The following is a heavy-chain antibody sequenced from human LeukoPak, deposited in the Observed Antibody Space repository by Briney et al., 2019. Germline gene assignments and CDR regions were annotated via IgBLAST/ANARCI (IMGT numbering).Heavy chain of an antibody. J-gene: IGHJ4*02. V-gene: IGHV3-7*04. Sequence: PGGSLRLSCAASGFTFSSYWMSWVRQAPGEGLEWVANIKQDGSEKYYVDSVKGRFTISRDNAKNSLYLQMNSLRAEDTAVYYCARLSESYGGALDYWGQGTLVTVSS. CDR3: ARLSESYGGALDY. D-gene: IGHD1-26*01. CDR1: GFTFSSYW. CDR2: IKQDGSEK.